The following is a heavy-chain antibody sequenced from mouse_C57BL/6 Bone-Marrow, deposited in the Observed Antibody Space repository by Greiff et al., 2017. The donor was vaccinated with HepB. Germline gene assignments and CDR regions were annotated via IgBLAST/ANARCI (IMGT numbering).Heavy chain of an antibody. D-gene: IGHD1-1*01. Sequence: VQLQQSGPVLVKPGASVKMSCKASGYTFTDYYMNWVKQSHGKSLEWIGVINPYNGGTSYNQKFKGKATLTVDKSSSTAYMELNSLTSEDSAVYYCAHYYGSSYDYAMDYWGQGTSVTVSS. V-gene: IGHV1-19*01. CDR1: GYTFTDYY. J-gene: IGHJ4*01. CDR2: INPYNGGT. CDR3: AHYYGSSYDYAMDY.